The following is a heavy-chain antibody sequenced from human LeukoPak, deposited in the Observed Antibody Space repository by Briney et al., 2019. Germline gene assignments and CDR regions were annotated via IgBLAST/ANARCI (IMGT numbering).Heavy chain of an antibody. J-gene: IGHJ3*02. CDR1: GFTLSSYW. CDR3: ARSGGNIYDWALDI. D-gene: IGHD3-16*01. V-gene: IGHV3-7*01. CDR2: IKPDGSEK. Sequence: GGSLRLSCAASGFTLSSYWMTWVRQAPGKGLEWVANIKPDGSEKFYLDSLKGRLTISRDNGKNSVYLQMNSLRAEDTAVYCCARSGGNIYDWALDIWGQGTMVTVSS.